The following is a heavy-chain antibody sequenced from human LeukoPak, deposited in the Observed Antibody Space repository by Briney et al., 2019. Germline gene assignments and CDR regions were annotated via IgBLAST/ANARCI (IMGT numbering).Heavy chain of an antibody. CDR3: ARECRLGSSWTYYYYYMDV. CDR1: GGSISSHY. V-gene: IGHV4-59*11. J-gene: IGHJ6*03. D-gene: IGHD6-13*01. CDR2: IYNSGST. Sequence: SETLSLTCTVSGGSISSHYWSWIRQPPGKGLEWIGYIYNSGSTNYNPSLKSRVTISVDTSKNQFSLKLSSVTAADTAVYYCARECRLGSSWTYYYYYMDVWGKGTTVTVSS.